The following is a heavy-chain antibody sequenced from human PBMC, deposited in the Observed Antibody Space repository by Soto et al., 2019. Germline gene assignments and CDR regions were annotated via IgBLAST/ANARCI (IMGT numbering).Heavy chain of an antibody. J-gene: IGHJ5*02. Sequence: ASVKVSCKVSGYTLTELSMHWVRQAPGKGLEWMGGFDPEDGETIYAQKFQGRVTMTEDTSTDTAYMELSSLRSEDTAVYYCATYPPPGDYVGPWGQGTLVTVSS. V-gene: IGHV1-24*01. D-gene: IGHD4-17*01. CDR3: ATYPPPGDYVGP. CDR1: GYTLTELS. CDR2: FDPEDGET.